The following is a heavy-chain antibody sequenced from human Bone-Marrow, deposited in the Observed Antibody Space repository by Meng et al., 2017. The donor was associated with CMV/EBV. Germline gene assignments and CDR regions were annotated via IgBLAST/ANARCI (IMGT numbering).Heavy chain of an antibody. Sequence: ASVKVSCKASGYTFTSYGISWVRQAPGQGLEWMGWISAYNGNTNYAQKLQGRVTMTTDTSTSTAYMELRSLRSDDTAVYYCARDQWLSTPSYYYYYGMDVWGQGTLVTVSS. J-gene: IGHJ6*02. CDR3: ARDQWLSTPSYYYYYGMDV. V-gene: IGHV1-18*01. D-gene: IGHD3-22*01. CDR2: ISAYNGNT. CDR1: GYTFTSYG.